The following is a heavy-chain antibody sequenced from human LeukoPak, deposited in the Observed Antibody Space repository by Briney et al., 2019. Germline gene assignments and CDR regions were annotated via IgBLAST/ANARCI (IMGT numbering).Heavy chain of an antibody. CDR2: ISSSGDA. D-gene: IGHD3-3*01. CDR1: GGSLSSSYY. V-gene: IGHV4-39*01. Sequence: SETLSLTCTVSGGSLSSSYYWGWIRQPPGQGLEWIGSISSSGDAFYNPSLKSRVTISWDTSTNQFSLRLSSVTAADTAVFYCARHDFIPKNPGVNWFDPWGQGTLVTVSS. J-gene: IGHJ5*02. CDR3: ARHDFIPKNPGVNWFDP.